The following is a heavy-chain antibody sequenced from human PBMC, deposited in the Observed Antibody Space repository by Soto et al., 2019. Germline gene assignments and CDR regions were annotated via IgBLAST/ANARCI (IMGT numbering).Heavy chain of an antibody. V-gene: IGHV3-30-3*01. J-gene: IGHJ4*02. CDR1: GFTFSSYA. Sequence: QVQLVESGGGVVQPGRSLRLSCAASGFTFSSYAMHWVRQAPGKGLEWVAVISYDGSNKYYADSVKGRFTISRDNSKNTLYLQMNSLRAEDTAVYYCARDCCGREVVGARDYWGQGTLVTVSS. D-gene: IGHD1-26*01. CDR3: ARDCCGREVVGARDY. CDR2: ISYDGSNK.